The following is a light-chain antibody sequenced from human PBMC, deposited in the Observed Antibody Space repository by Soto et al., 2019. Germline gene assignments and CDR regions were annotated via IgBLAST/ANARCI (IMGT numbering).Light chain of an antibody. Sequence: QSVLTQPASVSGSPGQSITISCTGTSSDIGYYNYVSWYQQHPGKAPKLLIYEVNNRPSGVSYRFSGSKSGNTASLTISGLRAEDEADYYCASYTSRSPLFVFGIGTKLTVL. CDR2: EVN. J-gene: IGLJ6*01. CDR1: SSDIGYYNY. CDR3: ASYTSRSPLFV. V-gene: IGLV2-14*01.